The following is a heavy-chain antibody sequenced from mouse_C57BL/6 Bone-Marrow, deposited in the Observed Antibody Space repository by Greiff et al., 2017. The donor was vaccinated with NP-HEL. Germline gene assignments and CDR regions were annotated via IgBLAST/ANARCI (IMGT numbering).Heavy chain of an antibody. V-gene: IGHV1-82*01. Sequence: VKLMESGPELVKPGASVKISCKASGYAFSSSWMNWVKQRPGKGLEWIGRIYPGDGDTNYNGKFKGKATLTADKSSSTAYMQLSSLTSEDSAVYFCARYPGYFDYWGQGTTLTVSS. CDR2: IYPGDGDT. J-gene: IGHJ2*01. CDR3: ARYPGYFDY. CDR1: GYAFSSSW.